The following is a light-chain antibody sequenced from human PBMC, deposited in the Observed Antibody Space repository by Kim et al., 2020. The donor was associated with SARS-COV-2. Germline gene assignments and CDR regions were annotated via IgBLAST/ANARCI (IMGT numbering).Light chain of an antibody. Sequence: DIQMTQSPSSLSASVGDRVTITCQASQDIRNYLTWYQQKPGTAPKLLIYAAVTLQPGVPSRFSGSGSGTDFTLTISSLQPEDIATYYCQKYNSPPFTFGPGTRVEIK. CDR2: AAV. J-gene: IGKJ5*01. CDR3: QKYNSPPFT. V-gene: IGKV1-27*01. CDR1: QDIRNY.